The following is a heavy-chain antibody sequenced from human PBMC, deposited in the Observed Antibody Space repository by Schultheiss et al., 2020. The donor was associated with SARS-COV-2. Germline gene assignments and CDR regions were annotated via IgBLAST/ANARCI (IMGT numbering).Heavy chain of an antibody. Sequence: GGSLRLSCAASGFTFSSYAMHWVRQAPGKGLEYVSAISSNGGSTYYANSVKGRFTISRDNSKNTLYLQMGSLRAEDTAVYYCVKESKLWFGELPYWGQGTLVTVSS. D-gene: IGHD3-10*01. J-gene: IGHJ4*02. CDR3: VKESKLWFGELPY. CDR2: ISSNGGST. CDR1: GFTFSSYA. V-gene: IGHV3-64*01.